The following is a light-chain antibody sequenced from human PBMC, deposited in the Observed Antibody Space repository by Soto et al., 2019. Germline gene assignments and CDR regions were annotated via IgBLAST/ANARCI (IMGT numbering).Light chain of an antibody. V-gene: IGKV1-12*01. CDR1: HYIDSW. Sequence: DIQMTQSPSSVSASVGVTVTITCRASHYIDSWLAWYQQKPGKAPKLLIDDASRLRSGVPSTFSGSRSGTDFTLTITDLQPEDFATYYCQQAYSFPITFGQGTRLEIK. CDR2: DAS. CDR3: QQAYSFPIT. J-gene: IGKJ5*01.